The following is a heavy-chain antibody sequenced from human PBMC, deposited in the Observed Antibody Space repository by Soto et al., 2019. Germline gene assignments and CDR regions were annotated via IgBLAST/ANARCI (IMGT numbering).Heavy chain of an antibody. CDR2: ISSSSSAI. Sequence: EVQLVESGGGLVQPGGSLRLSCAASGFTFSSYSMNWVCQAPGKGLEWVSYISSSSSAIYYADSVKGRFTISRDNAKNSLYLQMNSLRAEDTAVYYCASEGGKYNWFDPWGQGTLVTVSS. D-gene: IGHD3-16*01. V-gene: IGHV3-48*01. CDR1: GFTFSSYS. CDR3: ASEGGKYNWFDP. J-gene: IGHJ5*02.